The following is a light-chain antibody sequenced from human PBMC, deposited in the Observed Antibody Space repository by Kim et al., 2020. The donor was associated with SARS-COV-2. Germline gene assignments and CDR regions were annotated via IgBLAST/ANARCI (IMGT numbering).Light chain of an antibody. CDR3: SSYTSSGTLV. J-gene: IGLJ2*01. CDR2: DVS. Sequence: GQSITISCTGTSSDVGGYNYVSWYQQYPGKAPKLMIYDVSKRPSGVSNRFSGSKSGNMASLTISGLQAEDEADYYCSSYTSSGTLVFGGGTKLTVL. V-gene: IGLV2-14*04. CDR1: SSDVGGYNY.